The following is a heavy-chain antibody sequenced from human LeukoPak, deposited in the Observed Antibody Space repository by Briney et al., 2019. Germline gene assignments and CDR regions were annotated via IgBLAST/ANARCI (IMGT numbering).Heavy chain of an antibody. CDR1: GGTLSSYA. D-gene: IGHD4-17*01. Sequence: SVKVSCKASGGTLSSYAISWVRQAPGQGLEWMGRIIPILGIANYAQKFQGRVTITADKSTSTAYMELSSLRSEDTAVYSCARDGLQTTVTRGFDYWGQRTLVTVSS. J-gene: IGHJ4*02. V-gene: IGHV1-69*04. CDR2: IIPILGIA. CDR3: ARDGLQTTVTRGFDY.